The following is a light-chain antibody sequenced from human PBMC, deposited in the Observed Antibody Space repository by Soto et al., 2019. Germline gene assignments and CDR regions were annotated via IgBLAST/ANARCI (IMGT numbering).Light chain of an antibody. Sequence: DIQMTQSPSSLYASVGDRVTIACQSSHDVSRNLNWFQQKTGEAPKLLIYDASNLERGVPSRFSGSGSGTHFTFTISSLQPEDVATYYCQQYNSMLSFGGGT. CDR2: DAS. CDR3: QQYNSMLS. V-gene: IGKV1-33*01. J-gene: IGKJ4*01. CDR1: HDVSRN.